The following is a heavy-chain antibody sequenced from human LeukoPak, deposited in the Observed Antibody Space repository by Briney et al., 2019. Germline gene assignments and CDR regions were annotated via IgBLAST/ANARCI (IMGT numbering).Heavy chain of an antibody. CDR2: IYYSGST. D-gene: IGHD3-22*01. V-gene: IGHV4-59*01. CDR3: ARLWYYYDSSGYYGEFDY. J-gene: IGHJ4*02. Sequence: SETLSLTCTVSGGSISIYYWSWIRQPPGKGLEWIGYIYYSGSTNYNPSLKSRVTISVDTSKNQFSLKLSSVTAADTAVYYCARLWYYYDSSGYYGEFDYWAREPWSPSPQ. CDR1: GGSISIYY.